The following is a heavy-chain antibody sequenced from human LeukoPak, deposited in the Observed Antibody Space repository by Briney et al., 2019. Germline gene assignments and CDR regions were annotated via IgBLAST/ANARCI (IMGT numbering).Heavy chain of an antibody. CDR3: ARAIAVAGTRRFAP. J-gene: IGHJ5*02. Sequence: SETLSLTCTVSGGSISSSSYYWGWIRQPPGKGLEWIGSIYYSGSTYYNPSLKCRVTISVDTSKNQFSLKLSSVTAGDTAVYYCARAIAVAGTRRFAPGGQGTLVTVSS. CDR1: GGSISSSSYY. V-gene: IGHV4-39*07. CDR2: IYYSGST. D-gene: IGHD6-19*01.